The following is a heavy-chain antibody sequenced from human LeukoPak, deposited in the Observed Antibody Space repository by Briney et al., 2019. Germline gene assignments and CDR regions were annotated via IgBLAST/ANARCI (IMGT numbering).Heavy chain of an antibody. D-gene: IGHD3-22*01. CDR2: INHSGST. V-gene: IGHV4-34*01. CDR3: ARRPRRVVITMGRSSPFDY. J-gene: IGHJ4*02. CDR1: GGSFSGYY. Sequence: SETLSLTCAVYGGSFSGYYWSSIRQPPRKGLEWIGEINHSGSTNYNPSLKSRVTISVDTSKNQFSLKLSSVTAADTAVYYCARRPRRVVITMGRSSPFDYWGQGTLVTVSS.